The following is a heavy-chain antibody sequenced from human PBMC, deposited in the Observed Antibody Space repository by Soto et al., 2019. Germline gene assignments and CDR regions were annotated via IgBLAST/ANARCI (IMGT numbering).Heavy chain of an antibody. CDR3: ASSPFRTTTRD. J-gene: IGHJ4*02. CDR2: IGGSGGDT. Sequence: EVQLLESGGGLVQPGGSLRLSCVGSGFPFSSYAMSWVRQTPGKGLEWVAMIGGSGGDTYYAESLQGQFIISRANSKNTIYLQMNNLGVEDSAVYYCASSPFRTTTRDWGQGTLVTVSS. V-gene: IGHV3-23*01. D-gene: IGHD1-1*01. CDR1: GFPFSSYA.